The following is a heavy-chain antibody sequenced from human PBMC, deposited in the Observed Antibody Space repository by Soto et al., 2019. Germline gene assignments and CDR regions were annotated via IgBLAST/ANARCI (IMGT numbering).Heavy chain of an antibody. Sequence: ASVKVSCKASGYTFTGYYMHWVRQAPGQGLEWMGWINPNSGGTNYAQKFQGRVTMTRDTSISTAYMELSRLRSDDTAVYYGARVRRPGNYYSYGMDVWGQGTTVTVSS. CDR2: INPNSGGT. J-gene: IGHJ6*02. CDR3: ARVRRPGNYYSYGMDV. V-gene: IGHV1-2*02. CDR1: GYTFTGYY.